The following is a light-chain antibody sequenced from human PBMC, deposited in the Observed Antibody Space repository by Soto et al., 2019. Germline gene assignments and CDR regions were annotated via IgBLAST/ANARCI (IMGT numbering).Light chain of an antibody. J-gene: IGKJ1*01. CDR3: QQYYSTPRT. CDR2: WAS. V-gene: IGKV4-1*01. CDR1: QSVLYGSNNNNY. Sequence: DIVMTQSPDSLAVSLGERATINCKSSQSVLYGSNNNNYLAWYQQKPGQPPKLLIYWASTRESGVPDRFSGSGSGTDFTLTISSLQAEDVAVYYCQQYYSTPRTFGQGTKVDIK.